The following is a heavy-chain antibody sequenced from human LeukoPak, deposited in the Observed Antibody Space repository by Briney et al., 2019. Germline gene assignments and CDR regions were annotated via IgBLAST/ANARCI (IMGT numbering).Heavy chain of an antibody. CDR2: IYTSGST. V-gene: IGHV4-4*07. CDR1: GGSIRSYY. CDR3: ARDTREGDILTGYYHRDAFDI. Sequence: PSETLSLTCTVSGGSIRSYYWSWIRQPAGKGLAWIGRIYTSGSTNYNPSLKSRVTMSVDMSKNQFSLKLSSVTAADTAGYYWARDTREGDILTGYYHRDAFDIWGQGTMVTVSS. J-gene: IGHJ3*02. D-gene: IGHD3-9*01.